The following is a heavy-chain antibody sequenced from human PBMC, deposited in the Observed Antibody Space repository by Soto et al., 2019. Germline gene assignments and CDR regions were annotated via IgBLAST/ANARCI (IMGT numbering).Heavy chain of an antibody. CDR2: INPSGGST. CDR3: TRAPSYGAFDI. CDR1: GYTFTSYY. Sequence: QVQLVQSGAEAKKPGASVKVSCKASGYTFTSYYIHWVRQAPGQGLEWMGIINPSGGSTTYAQKFQGRVTMTRDTSTSTVYMELSSLRSEDTAVYYCTRAPSYGAFDIWGQGTMVTVFS. D-gene: IGHD4-17*01. V-gene: IGHV1-46*03. J-gene: IGHJ3*02.